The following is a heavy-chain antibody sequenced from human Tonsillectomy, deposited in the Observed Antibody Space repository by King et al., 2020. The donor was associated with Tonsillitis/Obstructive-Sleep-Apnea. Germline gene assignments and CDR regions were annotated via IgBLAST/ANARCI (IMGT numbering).Heavy chain of an antibody. CDR1: GYTFTTYG. D-gene: IGHD3-22*01. CDR3: ARDSMSHYFGSSAYYTFAY. Sequence: QLVQSGAEVKKPGASVKVSCKASGYTFTTYGISWVRQAPGQGLEWMGWISAYNGDTNYAQKLQGRVTMTTDTSTSTAYMEVRSLRSDDTAVYYCARDSMSHYFGSSAYYTFAYGGQGTLVTVPS. V-gene: IGHV1-18*01. CDR2: ISAYNGDT. J-gene: IGHJ4*02.